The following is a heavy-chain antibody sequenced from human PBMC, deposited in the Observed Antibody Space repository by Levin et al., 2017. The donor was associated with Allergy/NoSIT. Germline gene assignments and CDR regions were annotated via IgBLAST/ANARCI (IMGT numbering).Heavy chain of an antibody. Sequence: TGGSLRLSCAGSGLTFSNYAMSWVRQAPGKGLEWVSAISSSGGTTYYADSVRGRFTISRDNSKHTLYLQMNSLRAEDTAVYYCATDPSWGELLSFFYWGQGTLVTVSS. CDR2: ISSSGGTT. D-gene: IGHD1-26*01. CDR3: ATDPSWGELLSFFY. V-gene: IGHV3-23*01. CDR1: GLTFSNYA. J-gene: IGHJ4*02.